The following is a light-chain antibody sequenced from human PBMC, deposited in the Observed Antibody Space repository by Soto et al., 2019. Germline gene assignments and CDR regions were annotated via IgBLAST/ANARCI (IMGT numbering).Light chain of an antibody. V-gene: IGKV3-11*01. CDR3: QQRSPRPT. Sequence: PVERATLSCRASQSVSSHLAWYQQKPGQSPRLLIYDASNRATGIPARFSGSVSGTDFTLTISSIEPEDSAFYFCQQRSPRPTFGQGTKVDIK. J-gene: IGKJ1*01. CDR2: DAS. CDR1: QSVSSH.